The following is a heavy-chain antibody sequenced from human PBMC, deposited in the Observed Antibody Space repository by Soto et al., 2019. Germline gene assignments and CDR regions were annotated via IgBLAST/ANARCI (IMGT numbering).Heavy chain of an antibody. J-gene: IGHJ5*02. CDR1: GGSISNYY. Sequence: XSXTCTVSGGSISNYYWTWIRQPPGKGLEWIGYIYYSGSTNYNPSLKSRVTISVDTSKNQFSLKLSSVTAADTAVYYCXXXXXXXXGXXXDPWXXGTLVTVSX. CDR2: IYYSGST. CDR3: XXXXXXXXGXXXDP. V-gene: IGHV4-59*01.